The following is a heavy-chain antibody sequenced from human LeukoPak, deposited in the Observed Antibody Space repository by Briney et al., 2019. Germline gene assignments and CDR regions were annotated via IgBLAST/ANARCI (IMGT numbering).Heavy chain of an antibody. J-gene: IGHJ3*02. CDR2: IYSGGST. CDR3: ARAPIFGVVTDAFDI. D-gene: IGHD3-3*01. CDR1: GFTVSSNY. V-gene: IGHV3-53*01. Sequence: GGSLRLSCAASGFTVSSNYMSRVRQAPGKGLEWVSVIYSGGSTYYADSVKGRFTISRDNSKNTLYLQMNSLRAEDTAVYYCARAPIFGVVTDAFDIWGQGTMVTVSS.